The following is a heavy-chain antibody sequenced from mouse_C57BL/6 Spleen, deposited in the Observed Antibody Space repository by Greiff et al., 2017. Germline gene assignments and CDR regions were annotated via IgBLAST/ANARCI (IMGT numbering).Heavy chain of an antibody. J-gene: IGHJ1*03. Sequence: QVQLQQPGAELVRPGSSVKLSCKASGYTFTSYWMHWVKQRPIQGLEWIGNIDPSDSETHYNQQFKDKATLTVDKSSSTADMLHSSLTTADDAVFYCATYYGSPWYFDVWGTGTTVTVSS. D-gene: IGHD1-1*01. V-gene: IGHV1-52*01. CDR3: ATYYGSPWYFDV. CDR1: GYTFTSYW. CDR2: IDPSDSET.